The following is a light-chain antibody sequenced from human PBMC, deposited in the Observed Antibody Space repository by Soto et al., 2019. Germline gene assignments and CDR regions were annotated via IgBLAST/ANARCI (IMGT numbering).Light chain of an antibody. V-gene: IGKV1-39*01. J-gene: IGKJ4*01. CDR1: QSISTY. CDR3: QHVYSSPLT. Sequence: DIQMTQSPSSLSASVGDRVTITCRASQSISTYLPWYQQKPGKAPNLLIYAASTLQSGVPSRFSGSGSGTDFTLSISSLQPEDFATYFCQHVYSSPLTFGGGTKVDLK. CDR2: AAS.